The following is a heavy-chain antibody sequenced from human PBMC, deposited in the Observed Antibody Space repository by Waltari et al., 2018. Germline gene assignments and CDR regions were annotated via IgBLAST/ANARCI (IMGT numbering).Heavy chain of an antibody. J-gene: IGHJ4*02. CDR2: IYYSGST. CDR1: GGSISSSSYY. V-gene: IGHV4-39*01. D-gene: IGHD1-26*01. CDR3: ARRPALPSGPIDY. Sequence: QLQLQESGPGLVKPSETLSLTCTVSGGSISSSSYYWGWIRQPPGKGLEWIGSIYYSGSTYYNPSLKSRVTISVDTSKNQFSLKLSSVTAADTAVCYCARRPALPSGPIDYWGQGTLVTVSS.